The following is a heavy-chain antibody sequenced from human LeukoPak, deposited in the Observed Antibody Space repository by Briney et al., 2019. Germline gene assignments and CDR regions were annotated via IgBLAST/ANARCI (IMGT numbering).Heavy chain of an antibody. CDR2: ISSSGSTI. CDR1: GFTFSSYW. D-gene: IGHD3-10*01. V-gene: IGHV3-48*04. Sequence: GGSLRLSCAASGFTFSSYWMHWVRQAPGKGLEWVACISSSGSTIYYADSVKGRFTISRDNAKNSLYLQMNSLRAEDTAVYYSARGVRRLWFGEPTGAFDIWGQGTMVTVSS. J-gene: IGHJ3*02. CDR3: ARGVRRLWFGEPTGAFDI.